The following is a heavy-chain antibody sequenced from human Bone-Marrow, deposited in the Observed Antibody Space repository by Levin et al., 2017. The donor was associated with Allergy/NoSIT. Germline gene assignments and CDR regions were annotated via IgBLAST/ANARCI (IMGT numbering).Heavy chain of an antibody. Sequence: GGSLRLSCAASGFPFSAYAMHWIRQAPGKGLEWMSRIEKDGSKTFYADSVKGRFTISRDNSKNTLFLEMSSLRAEDSAVYYCAKDVHDVTGGYWGQGTLVTVSS. V-gene: IGHV3-30*02. J-gene: IGHJ4*02. CDR3: AKDVHDVTGGY. CDR2: IEKDGSKT. D-gene: IGHD7-27*01. CDR1: GFPFSAYA.